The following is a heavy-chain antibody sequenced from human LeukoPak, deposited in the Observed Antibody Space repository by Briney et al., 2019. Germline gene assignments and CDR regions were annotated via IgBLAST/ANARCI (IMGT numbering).Heavy chain of an antibody. D-gene: IGHD4-17*01. J-gene: IGHJ4*01. Sequence: PVASVTESRQASGYTFTSYGISWLRQAPGQGLEWMGWISAYNGNTNYAQKLQGRVTMTTDTSTSTAYMELRSLKSDDTAVYYCARTTVTTPDYWGQGTLVTVS. CDR2: ISAYNGNT. V-gene: IGHV1-18*01. CDR1: GYTFTSYG. CDR3: ARTTVTTPDY.